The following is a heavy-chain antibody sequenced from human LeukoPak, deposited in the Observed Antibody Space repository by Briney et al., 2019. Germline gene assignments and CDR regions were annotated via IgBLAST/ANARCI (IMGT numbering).Heavy chain of an antibody. V-gene: IGHV1-2*02. J-gene: IGHJ5*02. CDR1: GYTFTDYY. CDR2: INPHSGST. D-gene: IGHD2-15*01. CDR3: ARGRYCSGGSCYPKES. Sequence: GASVKVSCKASGYTFTDYYMHWVRQAPGQGLEWMGWINPHSGSTNSAQKFQGRVTMTRDTSISTAYMELSRLRSDDTAVYYCARGRYCSGGSCYPKESWGQGTLVTVSS.